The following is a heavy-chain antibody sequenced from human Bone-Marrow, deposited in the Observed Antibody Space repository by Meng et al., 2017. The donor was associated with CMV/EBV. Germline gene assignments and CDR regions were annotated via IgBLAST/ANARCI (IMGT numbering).Heavy chain of an antibody. Sequence: GESLKISCAASGFTFSSYSMNWVRQAPGKGLEWVSSISSSSSYIYYADSVKGRFTISTDNAKNSLYLQMNSLRAEDTAVYYCAREKTGSTNHFDYWGQGTLVTVSS. CDR1: GFTFSSYS. D-gene: IGHD2-15*01. CDR2: ISSSSSYI. J-gene: IGHJ4*02. CDR3: AREKTGSTNHFDY. V-gene: IGHV3-21*01.